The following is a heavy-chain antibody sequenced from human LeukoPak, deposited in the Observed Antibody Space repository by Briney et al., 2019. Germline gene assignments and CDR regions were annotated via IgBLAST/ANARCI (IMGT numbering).Heavy chain of an antibody. V-gene: IGHV3-21*01. J-gene: IGHJ5*02. D-gene: IGHD6-13*01. CDR1: GFTFSSYS. Sequence: GGSLRLSCAASGFTFSSYSMNWVRQAPGKGLEWVSSISSSSSYIYYADSVKGRFTISRDNAKNSLYLQMNSLRAEDTAVYYCARTDGSSWSPGFDPWGQGTLVTVSS. CDR2: ISSSSSYI. CDR3: ARTDGSSWSPGFDP.